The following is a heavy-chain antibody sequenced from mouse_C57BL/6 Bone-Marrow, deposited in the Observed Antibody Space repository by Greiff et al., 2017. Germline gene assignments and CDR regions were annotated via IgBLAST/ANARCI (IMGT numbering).Heavy chain of an antibody. V-gene: IGHV1-50*01. CDR2: IDPSDSYT. Sequence: QVQLQQPGAELVKPGASVKLSCKASGYTFTSYWMQWVKQRPGQGLEWIGEIDPSDSYTNYNQKFNGKATLTVDTSSSTAYMQLSSLTSEDSAVYYCARGEIYYGNYDLFDYWGQGTTLTVSS. J-gene: IGHJ2*01. D-gene: IGHD2-1*01. CDR1: GYTFTSYW. CDR3: ARGEIYYGNYDLFDY.